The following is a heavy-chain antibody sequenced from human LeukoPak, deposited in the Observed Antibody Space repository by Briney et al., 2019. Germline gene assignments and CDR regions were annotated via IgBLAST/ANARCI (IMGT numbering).Heavy chain of an antibody. CDR1: GFTFSSYW. V-gene: IGHV3-74*01. CDR3: ARSPGAITTPTDYFDY. J-gene: IGHJ4*02. D-gene: IGHD3-22*01. Sequence: PGGSLRLSCAASGFTFSSYWMHWVRQAPGKGLVWVSRINSDGSSTSYADSVKGRFTISRDNAKNTLYLQMNGLRAEDTAVYYCARSPGAITTPTDYFDYWGQGTLVTVSS. CDR2: INSDGSST.